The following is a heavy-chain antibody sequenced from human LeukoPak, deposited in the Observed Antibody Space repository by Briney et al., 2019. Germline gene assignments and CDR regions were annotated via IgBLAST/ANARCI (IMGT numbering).Heavy chain of an antibody. CDR1: GYTFTSYG. D-gene: IGHD2-15*01. J-gene: IGHJ5*02. CDR2: ISAYNGNT. CDR3: ARDRGWELGYCTGGSCYDENWFDP. Sequence: SVKVSCKASGYTFTSYGISWVRQAPGQGLAGMGWISAYNGNTNYAQKLQGRVTMTTDTSTSIVYMELRSLRSDDTAVYYCARDRGWELGYCTGGSCYDENWFDPWGQGTLVTVSS. V-gene: IGHV1-18*01.